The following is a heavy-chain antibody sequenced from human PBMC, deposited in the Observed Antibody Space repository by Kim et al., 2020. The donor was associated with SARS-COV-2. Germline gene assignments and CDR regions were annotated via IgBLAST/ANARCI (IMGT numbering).Heavy chain of an antibody. V-gene: IGHV3-33*05. CDR3: ARDSRNSGYAKGTLFDY. CDR2: ISYDGSNK. J-gene: IGHJ4*01. CDR1: GFTFSSYG. Sequence: GGSLRLSCAVSGFTFSSYGMHWVRQAPGKGLEWVAVISYDGSNKYYADSVKGRFTISRDNSKNTLYLQMNSLRAEDTAVYYCARDSRNSGYAKGTLFDY. D-gene: IGHD5-12*01.